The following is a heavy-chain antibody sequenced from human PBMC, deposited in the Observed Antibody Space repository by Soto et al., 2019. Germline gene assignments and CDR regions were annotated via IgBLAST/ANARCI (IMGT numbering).Heavy chain of an antibody. CDR2: SRNKANSYTT. J-gene: IGHJ4*02. CDR1: GFSFINHY. CDR3: ARGTFGY. Sequence: EVLLVESGGGLVQPGGSLRLSCAGTGFSFINHYMDWVRQAPGKGLEWVGRSRNKANSYTTEYAASVKGRFTISRDDSKNSLYLQMNSLKTEDTAVYYCARGTFGYWGQGTLVTVSS. D-gene: IGHD3-10*01. V-gene: IGHV3-72*01.